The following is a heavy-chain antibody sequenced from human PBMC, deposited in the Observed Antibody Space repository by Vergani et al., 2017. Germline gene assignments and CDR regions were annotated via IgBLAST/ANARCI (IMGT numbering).Heavy chain of an antibody. D-gene: IGHD7-27*01. J-gene: IGHJ5*02. V-gene: IGHV3-7*01. CDR2: IKQDGSQG. CDR1: EFTFCTFW. CDR3: ARQAWGLDQ. Sequence: EVQLVESGGGLVQPGGSLRLSCAASEFTFCTFWMSWFRQAPGKGLEWVANIKQDGSQGYYADSVKGRFTVARDNTKNSLYLQMNSLRLEDTALYYCARQAWGLDQWGQGTLVTVSS.